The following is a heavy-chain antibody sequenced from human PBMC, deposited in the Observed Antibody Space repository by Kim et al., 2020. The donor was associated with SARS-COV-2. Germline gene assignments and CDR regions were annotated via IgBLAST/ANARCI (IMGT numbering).Heavy chain of an antibody. CDR2: ISSSGSTI. D-gene: IGHD3-22*01. CDR3: ARARGYYDSSGYETPPGHYFDY. V-gene: IGHV3-48*03. J-gene: IGHJ4*02. Sequence: GGSLRLSCAASGFTFSSYEMNWVRQAPGKGLEWVSYISSSGSTIYYADSVKGRFTISRDNAKNSLYLQMNSLRAEDTAVYYCARARGYYDSSGYETPPGHYFDYWGQGTLVTVSS. CDR1: GFTFSSYE.